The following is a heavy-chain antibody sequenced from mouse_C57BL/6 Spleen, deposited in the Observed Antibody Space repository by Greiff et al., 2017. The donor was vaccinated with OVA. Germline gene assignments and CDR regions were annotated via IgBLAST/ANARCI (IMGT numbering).Heavy chain of an antibody. J-gene: IGHJ2*01. CDR3: AREKNGNYRFDY. V-gene: IGHV5-4*01. Sequence: EVHLVESGGGLVKPGGSLKLSCAASGFTFSSYAMSWVRPTPEKRLEWVATISDGGSYTYYPDNVKGRSTISRDNAKNNLYLQMSHLKSEDTAMYYCAREKNGNYRFDYWGQGTTLTVSA. CDR1: GFTFSSYA. D-gene: IGHD2-1*01. CDR2: ISDGGSYT.